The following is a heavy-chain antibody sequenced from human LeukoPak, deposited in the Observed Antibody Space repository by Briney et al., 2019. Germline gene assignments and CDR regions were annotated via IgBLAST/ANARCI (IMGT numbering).Heavy chain of an antibody. J-gene: IGHJ4*02. CDR1: GFTFGDYA. D-gene: IGHD7-27*01. V-gene: IGHV3-49*04. CDR3: TRDRRGAGDAFDY. Sequence: PGRSLRLSCTASGFTFGDYAMSWVRQAPGKGLEWVGFIRSKAYGGTTEYAASVKRRFTISRDDSKSIAYLQMNSLKTEDTAVYYCTRDRRGAGDAFDYWGQGTLVTVSS. CDR2: IRSKAYGGTT.